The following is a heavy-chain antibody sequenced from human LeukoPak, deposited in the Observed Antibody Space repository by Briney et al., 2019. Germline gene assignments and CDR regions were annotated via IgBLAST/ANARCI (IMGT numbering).Heavy chain of an antibody. J-gene: IGHJ4*02. CDR1: GFTLSDYY. D-gene: IGHD5-24*01. V-gene: IGHV3-11*05. CDR3: ARVIGGYNPTHFDY. Sequence: GGSLRLSCAASGFTLSDYYMSWVRQAPGKGLEWVSYISSSSSYTNSADSVKGRFTISRDNAKNSLFLQMNSLRAEDTAVYYCARVIGGYNPTHFDYWGQGTLVTVSS. CDR2: ISSSSSYT.